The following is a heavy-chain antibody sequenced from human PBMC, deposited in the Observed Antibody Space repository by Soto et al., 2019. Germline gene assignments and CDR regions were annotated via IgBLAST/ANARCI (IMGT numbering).Heavy chain of an antibody. D-gene: IGHD3-22*01. V-gene: IGHV4-59*08. CDR2: IYYSGST. CDR1: GGSISSYY. CDR3: ARGLPTYYYDSSGYGGTPPFDY. Sequence: PSETLSLTCTVSGGSISSYYWSWIRQPPGKGLEWIGYIYYSGSTNYNPSLKSRVTISVDTSKNQFSLKLSSVTAADTAVYYCARGLPTYYYDSSGYGGTPPFDYWGQGTLVTVSS. J-gene: IGHJ4*02.